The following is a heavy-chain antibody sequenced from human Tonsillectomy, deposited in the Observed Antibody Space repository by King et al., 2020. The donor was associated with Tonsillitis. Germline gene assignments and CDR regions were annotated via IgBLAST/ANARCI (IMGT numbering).Heavy chain of an antibody. J-gene: IGHJ4*02. CDR3: ARGWNYYGSGVPSYFDY. D-gene: IGHD3-10*01. CDR2: ISSSSSYI. CDR1: GFTFSSYS. Sequence: QLVQSGGGLVKPGGSLRLSCAASGFTFSSYSMNWVRQAPGKGLEWVSSISSSSSYIYYADSVQGRFTISRDNAKKSLYLQMNSLRAEDTAVYYCARGWNYYGSGVPSYFDYWGQGTLVTVSS. V-gene: IGHV3-21*01.